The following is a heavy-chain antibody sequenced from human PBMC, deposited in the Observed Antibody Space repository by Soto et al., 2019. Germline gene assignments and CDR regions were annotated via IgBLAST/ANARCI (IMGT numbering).Heavy chain of an antibody. CDR2: IIPIFGTA. V-gene: IGHV1-69*01. CDR1: GGTFSSYA. Sequence: QVQLVQSGAEVKKPGSSVKVSCKASGGTFSSYAISWVRQAPGQGLEWMGGIIPIFGTANYAQKFQGRVKITADESTSTAYMELSSLRSEDTAVYYCARGTSPPGIADAGPSWYFDLWGRGTLVTVSS. CDR3: ARGTSPPGIADAGPSWYFDL. J-gene: IGHJ2*01. D-gene: IGHD6-13*01.